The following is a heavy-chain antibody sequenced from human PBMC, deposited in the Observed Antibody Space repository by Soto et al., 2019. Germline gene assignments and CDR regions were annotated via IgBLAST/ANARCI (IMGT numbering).Heavy chain of an antibody. CDR1: GFTFSSYS. D-gene: IGHD4-4*01. Sequence: EVQLLESGGGSVQPGGSLILSCAASGFTFSSYSLSWLRQAPGKGLEWVSGISGSGQTTHYRDSVKGRFTISRDNFRKSLYLQVNSPRADDTAVYFCAKSRGDSWTTYFFDYWGQGALVTVSS. CDR2: ISGSGQTT. CDR3: AKSRGDSWTTYFFDY. V-gene: IGHV3-23*01. J-gene: IGHJ4*02.